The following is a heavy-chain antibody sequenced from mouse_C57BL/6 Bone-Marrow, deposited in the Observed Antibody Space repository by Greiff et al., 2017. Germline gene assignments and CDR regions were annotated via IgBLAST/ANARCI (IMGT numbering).Heavy chain of an antibody. CDR3: ASQDYGSPFAY. J-gene: IGHJ3*01. Sequence: VKLVESGPELVKPGASVKISCKASGYTFTDYYINWVKQRPGQGLEWIGWIFPGSGSTYYNEKFKGKATLTVDKSSSTAYMLLSSLTSEDSAVYFCASQDYGSPFAYWGQGTLVTVSA. CDR2: IFPGSGST. CDR1: GYTFTDYY. D-gene: IGHD1-2*01. V-gene: IGHV1-75*01.